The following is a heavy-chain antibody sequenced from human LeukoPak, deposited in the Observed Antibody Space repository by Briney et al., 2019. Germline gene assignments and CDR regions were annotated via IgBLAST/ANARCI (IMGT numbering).Heavy chain of an antibody. J-gene: IGHJ4*02. V-gene: IGHV3-23*01. CDR3: AKDMNSWRDGSGLGDYFDY. CDR1: GLTFSSYA. CDR2: TSGSGRSI. D-gene: IGHD6-19*01. Sequence: GGSLRLSCAASGLTFSSYAMSWVRQAPGKGLEWVSGTSGSGRSIHYADSVKGRFTISRDNSKNTLYLQMNSLRADDTAVYYCAKDMNSWRDGSGLGDYFDYWGQGTLVTVSS.